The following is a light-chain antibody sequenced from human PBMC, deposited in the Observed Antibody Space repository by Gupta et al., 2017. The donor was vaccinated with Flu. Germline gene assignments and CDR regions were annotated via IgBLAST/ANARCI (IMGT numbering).Light chain of an antibody. V-gene: IGKV1-5*03. CDR3: QQYNSYSYS. Sequence: DIQITQSPSTLSAYVGDRVTITCRASQSISSWLAWYQQKPGKAPKLLIYKASSLESGVPSRFSGGGSGTEFTLTISSLQPDDFATYYCQQYNSYSYSFGQGTKLEIK. CDR2: KAS. CDR1: QSISSW. J-gene: IGKJ2*03.